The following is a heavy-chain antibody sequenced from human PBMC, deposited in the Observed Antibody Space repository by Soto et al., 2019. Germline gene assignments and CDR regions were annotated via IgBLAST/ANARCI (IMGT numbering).Heavy chain of an antibody. CDR3: ARNPWGVAGTDY. D-gene: IGHD6-19*01. CDR1: GFTFSTFW. V-gene: IGHV3-7*01. J-gene: IGHJ4*02. Sequence: EVQVVESGGGLVQPGGSLRLSCAASGFTFSTFWMSWVRQAPGKGLEWVANIKPGGSEKYYVDSVKGRFTISRDDANKSLYLQMNSLRVEDTAMYYCARNPWGVAGTDYWGQGTLVTVSS. CDR2: IKPGGSEK.